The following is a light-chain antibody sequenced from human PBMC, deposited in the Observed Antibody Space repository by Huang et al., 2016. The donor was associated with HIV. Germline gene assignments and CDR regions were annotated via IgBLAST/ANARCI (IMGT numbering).Light chain of an antibody. Sequence: EIVMTQSPLSLPVRPGQPASISCTSSQNLLHSSGNNRLDWDLQKPGQSPQRLIFLTSNRASGVPDKFTGSGSGSNFTLSINKVQPDDVGIYYCMQGLQTPPTFGQGTKLEI. CDR2: LTS. CDR3: MQGLQTPPT. V-gene: IGKV2-28*01. CDR1: QNLLHSSGNNR. J-gene: IGKJ2*01.